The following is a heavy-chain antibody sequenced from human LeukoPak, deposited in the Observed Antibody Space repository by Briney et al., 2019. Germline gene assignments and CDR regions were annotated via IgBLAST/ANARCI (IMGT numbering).Heavy chain of an antibody. V-gene: IGHV3-7*01. J-gene: IGHJ4*02. CDR3: ARGGQYSGYYYFDY. Sequence: GGSLRLSCTASEFTFSNYWMSWVRQAPGKGLEWVANIKQEGSETYSVDSVKGRFTISRDNAKNSLYLQMNSLRAEDTALYYCARGGQYSGYYYFDYWDQGTLVTVSS. CDR1: EFTFSNYW. CDR2: IKQEGSET. D-gene: IGHD3-22*01.